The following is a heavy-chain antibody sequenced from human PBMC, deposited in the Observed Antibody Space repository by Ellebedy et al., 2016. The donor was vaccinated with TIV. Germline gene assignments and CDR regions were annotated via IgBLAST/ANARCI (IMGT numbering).Heavy chain of an antibody. CDR3: ARGGYYGSGSYRGYYYYGMDV. V-gene: IGHV4-4*02. CDR1: GGSISSSNW. D-gene: IGHD3-10*01. Sequence: SETLSLXCAVSGGSISSSNWWSWVRQPPGKGLEWIGEIYHSGSTNYNPSLKSRVTISVDKSKNQFSLKLSSVTAADTAVYYCARGGYYGSGSYRGYYYYGMDVWGQGTTVTVSS. J-gene: IGHJ6*02. CDR2: IYHSGST.